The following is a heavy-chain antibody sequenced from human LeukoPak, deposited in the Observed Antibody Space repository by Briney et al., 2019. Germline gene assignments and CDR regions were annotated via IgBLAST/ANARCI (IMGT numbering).Heavy chain of an antibody. Sequence: ASVKVSCKASGYTFTSYYMHWVRQAPGQGLEWMGIINPSGCSTSYAQKFQGRVTMTRDMSTSTAYMELRSLRSDNTAVYYCAREAGIEDFDYWGQGTLVTVSS. CDR2: INPSGCST. J-gene: IGHJ4*02. V-gene: IGHV1-46*01. D-gene: IGHD6-13*01. CDR1: GYTFTSYY. CDR3: AREAGIEDFDY.